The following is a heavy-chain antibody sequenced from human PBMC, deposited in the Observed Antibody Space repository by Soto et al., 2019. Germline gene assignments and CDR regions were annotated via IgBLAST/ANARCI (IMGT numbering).Heavy chain of an antibody. CDR1: GFTFSSYA. D-gene: IGHD3-3*01. Sequence: QVQLVESGGGVVQPGRSLRLSCAASGFTFSSYAMHWVRQAPGKGLEWVAVISYDGSNKYYADSVKGRFTISRDNSKNTLYLQMNSLRAEDTAVYYCARPGPRGVVIPIRVNWFDPWGQGTLVTVSS. V-gene: IGHV3-30-3*01. CDR3: ARPGPRGVVIPIRVNWFDP. J-gene: IGHJ5*02. CDR2: ISYDGSNK.